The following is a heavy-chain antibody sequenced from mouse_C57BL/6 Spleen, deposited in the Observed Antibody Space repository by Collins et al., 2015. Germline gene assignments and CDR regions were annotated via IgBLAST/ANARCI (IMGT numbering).Heavy chain of an antibody. J-gene: IGHJ2*01. CDR1: GYTFTSYW. CDR3: TREADGYDGGEDYFDY. Sequence: QVQLQQPGAELVKPGASVKMSCKASGYTFTSYWMHWVKQRPGQGLEWIGTIDPSDSYTSYNQKFKGKATLTVDTSSSTAYMQLSSLTSEDSAVYYCTREADGYDGGEDYFDYWGQGTTLTVSS. V-gene: IGHV1S127*01. CDR2: IDPSDSYT. D-gene: IGHD2-2*01.